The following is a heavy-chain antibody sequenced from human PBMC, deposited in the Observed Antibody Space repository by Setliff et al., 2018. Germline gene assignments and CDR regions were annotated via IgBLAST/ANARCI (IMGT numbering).Heavy chain of an antibody. CDR2: IYRTGNT. Sequence: SETLSLTCAVYGGSFSGYYWAWIRQPPEKGLEWIGSIYRTGNTHYNPSLKSRVTISLDTSKNQFSLKLSSVTAADTAVYYCARLGGSSGSGGFYYYYYYMDVWGKGTTVTVSS. D-gene: IGHD3-22*01. CDR3: ARLGGSSGSGGFYYYYYYMDV. V-gene: IGHV4-34*01. CDR1: GGSFSGYY. J-gene: IGHJ6*03.